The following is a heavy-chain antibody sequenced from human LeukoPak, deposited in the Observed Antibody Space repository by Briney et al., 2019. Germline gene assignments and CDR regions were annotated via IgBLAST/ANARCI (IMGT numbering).Heavy chain of an antibody. CDR2: TYYRSTWYN. J-gene: IGHJ4*02. CDR1: GDIVSSNSVT. V-gene: IGHV6-1*01. Sequence: SQTLSLTCAISGDIVSSNSVTWNWIRQSPSRGLEWLGRTYYRSTWYNDYAVSVRGRITVNPDTSKNQFSLHLNSVTPEDTAVYYCSRDLRGRDDYWGQGTLVSVSS. D-gene: IGHD5-24*01. CDR3: SRDLRGRDDY.